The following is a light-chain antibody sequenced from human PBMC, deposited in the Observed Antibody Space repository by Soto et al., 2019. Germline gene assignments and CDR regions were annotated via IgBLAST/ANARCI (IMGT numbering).Light chain of an antibody. CDR2: NAV. CDR1: QNIDNK. J-gene: IGKJ5*01. CDR3: QQYKSWWPIT. V-gene: IGKV3-15*01. Sequence: EIVLTQSPATQSVSPGERATLSCRASQNIDNKLVWYQQKPGQAPSLLLSNAVTRAPGIPARFSGSGFGTEFTLTISSLQPEDLAIYYCQQYKSWWPITFGQGTRLEI.